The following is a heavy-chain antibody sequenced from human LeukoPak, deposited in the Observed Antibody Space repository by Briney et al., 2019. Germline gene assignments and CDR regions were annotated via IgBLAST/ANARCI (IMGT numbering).Heavy chain of an antibody. CDR2: INPSGGST. CDR1: GYTFTSYY. J-gene: IGHJ6*04. CDR3: ARVYGVAGHRDTFYGMDV. D-gene: IGHD6-19*01. Sequence: ASVKVSCKASGYTFTSYYMHWVRQAPGQGLEWMGIINPSGGSTSYAQEFQGRVTMTRDTSTSTVYMELSSLRSEDTAVYYCARVYGVAGHRDTFYGMDVWGKGTTVTVSS. V-gene: IGHV1-46*01.